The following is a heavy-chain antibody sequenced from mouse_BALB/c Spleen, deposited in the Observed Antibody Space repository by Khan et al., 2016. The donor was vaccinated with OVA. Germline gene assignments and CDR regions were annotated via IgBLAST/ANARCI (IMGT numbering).Heavy chain of an antibody. CDR3: ARKNYYGYAMDY. V-gene: IGHV3-2*02. CDR1: GYSITSDYA. J-gene: IGHJ4*01. CDR2: ISYGGST. Sequence: VQLKESGPGLVKPSQSLSLTCTVTGYSITSDYAWDWIRQFPGNKLEWMGYISYGGSTSYNPSLKSRISITRDTSKNQFFLQLNSVTTEDTATYDGARKNYYGYAMDYWGQGTSVTVSS. D-gene: IGHD1-1*01.